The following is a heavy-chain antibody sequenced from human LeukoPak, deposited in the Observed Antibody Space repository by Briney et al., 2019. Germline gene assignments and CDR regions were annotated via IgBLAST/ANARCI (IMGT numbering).Heavy chain of an antibody. D-gene: IGHD6-13*01. CDR1: GYKFTSYG. CDR2: ISTYNGHT. V-gene: IGHV1-18*01. J-gene: IGHJ5*02. Sequence: ASVKVSCKASGYKFTSYGISWVRQAPGQGLEWMGWISTYNGHTNYAQKFQGRVTMTTETSTSTAYMDLRSLRSDDTAVYYCARPYSSSWYWWFDPWGQGTLVTVSS. CDR3: ARPYSSSWYWWFDP.